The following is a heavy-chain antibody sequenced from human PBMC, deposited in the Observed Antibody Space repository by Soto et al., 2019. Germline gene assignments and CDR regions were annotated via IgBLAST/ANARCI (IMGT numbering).Heavy chain of an antibody. J-gene: IGHJ5*02. CDR1: GFTFSSYA. V-gene: IGHV3-23*01. CDR3: AKGGAQLLHYNWFDP. D-gene: IGHD2-2*01. Sequence: GGSLRLSCAASGFTFSSYAMIWVRQAPGKGLEWVSAISGSGGSTYYADSVKGRFTISIDNSKNTLNLQMNSLSAEDTAVYYCAKGGAQLLHYNWFDPWGQGTLVTVSS. CDR2: ISGSGGST.